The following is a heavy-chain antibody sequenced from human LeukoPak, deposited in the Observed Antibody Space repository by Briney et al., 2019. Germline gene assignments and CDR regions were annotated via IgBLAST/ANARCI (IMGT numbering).Heavy chain of an antibody. CDR3: AADDSWSGYSNGPFDY. Sequence: SETLSLTCTVSGGSISSYYWSWIRQPPGKGLEWIGYIYYSGSANYNPSLKSRVTISVDTSKNQFSLKLSSVTAADTAVYYCAADDSWSGYSNGPFDYWGQGTLVTVSS. CDR2: IYYSGSA. D-gene: IGHD3-3*01. J-gene: IGHJ4*02. CDR1: GGSISSYY. V-gene: IGHV4-59*01.